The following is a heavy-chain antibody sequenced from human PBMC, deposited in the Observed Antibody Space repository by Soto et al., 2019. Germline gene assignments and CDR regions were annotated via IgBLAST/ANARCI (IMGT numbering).Heavy chain of an antibody. J-gene: IGHJ6*02. CDR3: ARDRREKGDCWSGYYYYYCYGMDV. D-gene: IGHD3-3*01. V-gene: IGHV1-18*04. Sequence: GASVKVSCKASGYTFTSYGISWVRQAPGQGLEWMGWISAYNGNTNYAQKLQGRVTMTTDTSTSTAYMELRSLRSDDTAVYYCARDRREKGDCWSGYYYYYCYGMDVWGQGNTVTVSS. CDR1: GYTFTSYG. CDR2: ISAYNGNT.